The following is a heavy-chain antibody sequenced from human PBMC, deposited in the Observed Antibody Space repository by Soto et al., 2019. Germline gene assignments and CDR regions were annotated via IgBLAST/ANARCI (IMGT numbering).Heavy chain of an antibody. CDR1: GYSFTNYY. Sequence: QVLLVQSRAEVKKPGASVKISCKASGYSFTNYYVHWVRQAPGQGLEWMGIIDPSGGATSYAQKFQDRIDMITDTSTSTVYMELSSLTSEDTAVYYCARGQGGQWLVPADYWGQGTLVAVSS. CDR2: IDPSGGAT. J-gene: IGHJ4*02. CDR3: ARGQGGQWLVPADY. V-gene: IGHV1-46*01. D-gene: IGHD6-19*01.